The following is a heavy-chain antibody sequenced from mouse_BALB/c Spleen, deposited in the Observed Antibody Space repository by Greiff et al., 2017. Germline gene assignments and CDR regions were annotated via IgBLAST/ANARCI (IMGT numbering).Heavy chain of an antibody. Sequence: EVQLVESGPGLVKPSQSLSLTCTVTGYSVTSDYAWNWIRQFPGNKLEWMGYISYSGSTSYNPSLKSRISITRDTSKNQFFLQLNSVTTEDTATYYCARESRPAFAYWGQGTLVTVSA. CDR3: ARESRPAFAY. J-gene: IGHJ3*01. CDR2: ISYSGST. V-gene: IGHV3-2*02. CDR1: GYSVTSDYA.